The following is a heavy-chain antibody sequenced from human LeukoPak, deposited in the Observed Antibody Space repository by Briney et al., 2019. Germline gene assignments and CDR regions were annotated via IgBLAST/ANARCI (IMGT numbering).Heavy chain of an antibody. Sequence: ASETLSLTCTVSGGSISSSSYYWGWIRQPPGKGLEWIGSIYYSGSTYYNPSLKSRVTISVDTSKNQFSLKLSSVTAADTAVYYCARHRPDSSGYYHRKLDAFDIWGQGTMVTVSS. CDR3: ARHRPDSSGYYHRKLDAFDI. V-gene: IGHV4-39*01. CDR2: IYYSGST. D-gene: IGHD3-22*01. J-gene: IGHJ3*02. CDR1: GGSISSSSYY.